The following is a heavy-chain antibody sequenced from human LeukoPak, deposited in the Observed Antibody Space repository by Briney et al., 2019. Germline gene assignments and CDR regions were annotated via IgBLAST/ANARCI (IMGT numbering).Heavy chain of an antibody. CDR1: GGSISSGGYY. Sequence: SETLSLTCTVSGGSISSGGYYWSWIRQHPGKGLEWIGYISYSGSTYYNPSLESRVTISADTSKNQFSLKLSSVPAADTVVYYCARGAYYFDYWGQGAPVTVSS. CDR3: ARGAYYFDY. J-gene: IGHJ4*02. CDR2: ISYSGST. V-gene: IGHV4-31*03.